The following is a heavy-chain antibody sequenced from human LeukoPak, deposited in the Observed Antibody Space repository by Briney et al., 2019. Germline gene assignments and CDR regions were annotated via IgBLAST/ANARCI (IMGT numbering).Heavy chain of an antibody. V-gene: IGHV4-34*01. D-gene: IGHD3-9*01. CDR2: INHSGST. Sequence: SETLSLTCAVYGGSFSGYYWSWIRQPPGKGLEWIGEINHSGSTNYNPSLKSRVTISVDTSKNQFSLKLSSVTAADTAVYYCARGPSSLRYFDWLLSEGDAFDIWGQGTMATVSS. J-gene: IGHJ3*02. CDR3: ARGPSSLRYFDWLLSEGDAFDI. CDR1: GGSFSGYY.